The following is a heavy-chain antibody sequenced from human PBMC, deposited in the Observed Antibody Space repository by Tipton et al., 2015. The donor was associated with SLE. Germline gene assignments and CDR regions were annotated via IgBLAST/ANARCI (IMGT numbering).Heavy chain of an antibody. J-gene: IGHJ3*01. CDR3: ASGLAFRGALEAFDF. CDR1: GVSITNSRYY. Sequence: TLSLTCTVSGVSITNSRYYWGWVRPSPGTGLAWIGSIYSSGNTYYNPSFKSRVTVSLNTSKNQISLKLNYVTAADTALYYCASGLAFRGALEAFDFWGQGTKVTVSS. V-gene: IGHV4-39*07. CDR2: IYSSGNT. D-gene: IGHD3-16*01.